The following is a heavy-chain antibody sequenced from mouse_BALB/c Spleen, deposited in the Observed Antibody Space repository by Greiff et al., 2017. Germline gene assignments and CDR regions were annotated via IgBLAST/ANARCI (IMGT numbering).Heavy chain of an antibody. D-gene: IGHD1-1*01. Sequence: VQLQQSGGDLVKPGGSLKLSCAASGFTFSSYGMSWVRQTPDKRLEWVATISSGGSYTYYPDSVKGRFTIARDNAKNTEYLQMSSLKSEDTAMYYCARDYGSSLYAMDYWGQGTSVTVSA. V-gene: IGHV5-6*01. CDR3: ARDYGSSLYAMDY. J-gene: IGHJ4*01. CDR1: GFTFSSYG. CDR2: ISSGGSYT.